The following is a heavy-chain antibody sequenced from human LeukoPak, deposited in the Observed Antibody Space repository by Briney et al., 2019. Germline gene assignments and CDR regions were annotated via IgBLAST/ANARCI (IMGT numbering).Heavy chain of an antibody. V-gene: IGHV1-2*02. CDR1: GYTFTGYY. CDR2: INPNSGGT. CDR3: AKEKEGFRAVRGVTHLYYYYYYMDV. J-gene: IGHJ6*03. D-gene: IGHD3-10*01. Sequence: GASVKVSCKASGYTFTGYYMHWVRQAPGQGLEWMGWINPNSGGTNYAQKFQGRVTMTRDTSISTAYMELSRLRSDDTAVYYCAKEKEGFRAVRGVTHLYYYYYYMDVWGKGTTVTVSS.